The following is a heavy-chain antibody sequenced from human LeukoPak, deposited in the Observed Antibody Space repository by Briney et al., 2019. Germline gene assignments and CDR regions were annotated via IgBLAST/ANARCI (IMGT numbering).Heavy chain of an antibody. D-gene: IGHD2-15*01. CDR1: GFTFSSYA. CDR2: ISGSGGST. V-gene: IGHV3-23*01. CDR3: AKGASAVVVAANYFDY. Sequence: PGGSLRLSCAASGFTFSSYAMSWVRQAPGKGLEWVSAISGSGGSTYYADSVKGRFTISRDNSKNTLYLQMNSLRAEDTAVYYCAKGASAVVVAANYFDYWGQGTLVTVSS. J-gene: IGHJ4*02.